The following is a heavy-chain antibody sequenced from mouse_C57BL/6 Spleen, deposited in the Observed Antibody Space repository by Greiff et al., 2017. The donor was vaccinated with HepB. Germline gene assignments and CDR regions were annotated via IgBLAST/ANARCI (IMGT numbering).Heavy chain of an antibody. D-gene: IGHD1-1*01. CDR1: GYTFTDYE. CDR2: IDPETGGT. J-gene: IGHJ3*01. CDR3: TRGDYGSSPAWFAY. V-gene: IGHV1-15*01. Sequence: VKLMESGAELVRPGASVTLSCKASGYTFTDYEMHWVKQTPVHGLEWIGAIDPETGGTAYNQKFKGKAILTADKSSSTAYMVLRSLTSEDSAVYCCTRGDYGSSPAWFAYWGQGTLVTVSA.